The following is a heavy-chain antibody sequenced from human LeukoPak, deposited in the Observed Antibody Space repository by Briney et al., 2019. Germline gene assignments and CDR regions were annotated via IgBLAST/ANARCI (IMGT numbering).Heavy chain of an antibody. CDR2: ISGSGGST. V-gene: IGHV3-23*01. D-gene: IGHD3-16*01. Sequence: GGSLRLSCAASGFTFSSDAMSWVRQAPGKGLEWVSAISGSGGSTYYADSVKGRFTISADKSISTAYLQWSSLKASDTAMYYCARYVAGGAFDIWGQGTMVTVSS. CDR3: ARYVAGGAFDI. CDR1: GFTFSSDA. J-gene: IGHJ3*02.